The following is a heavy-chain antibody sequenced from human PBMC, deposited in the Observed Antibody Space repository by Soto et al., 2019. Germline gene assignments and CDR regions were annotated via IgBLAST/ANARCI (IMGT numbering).Heavy chain of an antibody. CDR3: AREIVVVPAAGTYYYYYGMDV. CDR1: GGTFSSYA. V-gene: IGHV1-69*06. CDR2: IIPIFGTA. J-gene: IGHJ6*02. Sequence: SVKVSCKASGGTFSSYAISWVRQAPGQGLEWMGGIIPIFGTANYAQKFQGRVTITADKSTSTAYMELSGLRSEDTAVYYCAREIVVVPAAGTYYYYYGMDVWGQGTTVTVSS. D-gene: IGHD2-2*01.